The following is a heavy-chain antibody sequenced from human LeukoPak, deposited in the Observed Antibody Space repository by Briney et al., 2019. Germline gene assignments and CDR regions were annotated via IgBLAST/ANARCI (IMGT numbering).Heavy chain of an antibody. J-gene: IGHJ3*02. Sequence: GGSLRFSCAASGFTFSNYEMNWVRQAPGKGLEWVSVISGSGKTIHYAVSVKGRFTISRDNAKKSLYLQMNSLRAEDTAVYYCARDSVAGSQDAFDIWGQGTMVTVSS. CDR3: ARDSVAGSQDAFDI. D-gene: IGHD6-19*01. V-gene: IGHV3-48*03. CDR1: GFTFSNYE. CDR2: ISGSGKTI.